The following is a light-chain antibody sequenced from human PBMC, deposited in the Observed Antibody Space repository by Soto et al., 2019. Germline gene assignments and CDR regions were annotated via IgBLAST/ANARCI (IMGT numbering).Light chain of an antibody. V-gene: IGKV1-8*01. Sequence: AIRMTQSPSSLSASTGDRVTITCRASQGISSYLAWYQQKLGKAPKLLIYAASTLQSGVPSRFSGSGSGTDFTLTISCLQSEDFATYYCQQYYSYPRTFGQGTKVDI. J-gene: IGKJ1*01. CDR3: QQYYSYPRT. CDR1: QGISSY. CDR2: AAS.